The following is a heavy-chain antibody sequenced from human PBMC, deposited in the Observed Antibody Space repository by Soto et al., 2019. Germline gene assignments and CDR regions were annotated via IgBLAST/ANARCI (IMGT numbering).Heavy chain of an antibody. CDR1: GGSITNYY. V-gene: IGHV4-59*08. CDR2: IQYNGYS. Sequence: QVQLQESGPGLVKPSETLSLTCTVSGGSITNYYCSWFRQPPGKGLEWIGYIQYNGYSAYNLSLKXXVXVSMATSKTQFSLMLESVTATDTAVYYCARHGFGSLHGLVDVWGQGTTVIVSS. D-gene: IGHD3-10*01. J-gene: IGHJ6*02. CDR3: ARHGFGSLHGLVDV.